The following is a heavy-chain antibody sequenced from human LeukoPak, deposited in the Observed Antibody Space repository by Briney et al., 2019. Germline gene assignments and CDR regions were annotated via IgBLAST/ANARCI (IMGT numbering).Heavy chain of an antibody. CDR2: IYSGGST. D-gene: IGHD5-18*01. CDR3: ARDYLGYSYNV. J-gene: IGHJ4*02. Sequence: GGSLRLSCAASGFTVSSNYMSWVRQAPGKGLEWVSVIYSGGSTYYADSVKGRFTISRDNSKNTPYLQMNSLRAEDTAVYYCARDYLGYSYNVWGQGTLVTVSS. CDR1: GFTVSSNY. V-gene: IGHV3-66*02.